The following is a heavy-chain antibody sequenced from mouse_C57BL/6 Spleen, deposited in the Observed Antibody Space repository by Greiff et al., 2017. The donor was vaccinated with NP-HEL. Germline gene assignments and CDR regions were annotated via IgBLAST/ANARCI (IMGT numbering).Heavy chain of an antibody. J-gene: IGHJ3*01. CDR1: GYTFTSYW. V-gene: IGHV1-55*01. CDR2: IYPGSGST. D-gene: IGHD1-1*01. CDR3: ARGGYYGSKAWFAY. Sequence: QVQLQQPGAELVKPGASVKMSCKASGYTFTSYWITWVKQRPGQGLEWIGDIYPGSGSTNYNEKFKSKATLTVDTSSSTAYMQLSSLTSEDSAVYYCARGGYYGSKAWFAYWGQGTLVTVSA.